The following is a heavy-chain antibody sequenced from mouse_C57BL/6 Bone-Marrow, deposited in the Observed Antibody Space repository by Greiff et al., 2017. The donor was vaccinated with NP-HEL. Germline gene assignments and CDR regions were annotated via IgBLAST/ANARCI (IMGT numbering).Heavy chain of an antibody. CDR1: GYTFTSYW. D-gene: IGHD1-1*01. J-gene: IGHJ1*03. V-gene: IGHV1-72*01. CDR3: ARYYDGSRGWYFEV. Sequence: QVQLQQSGADLVKPGASVKLSCKASGYTFTSYWMHWVKQRPGRGLEWIGRFDPNSGGTKFNEKFKTKATLTVDKPSSTAYMQLSSLTSEGSAVYYCARYYDGSRGWYFEVWGTGTTVSVSS. CDR2: FDPNSGGT.